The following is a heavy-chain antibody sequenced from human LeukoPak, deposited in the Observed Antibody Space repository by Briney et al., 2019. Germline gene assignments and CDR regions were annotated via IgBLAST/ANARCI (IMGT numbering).Heavy chain of an antibody. CDR1: GGSFSGYY. J-gene: IGHJ4*02. Sequence: PSETLSLTCAVYGGSFSGYYWSWIRQPPGKGLEWIGEINHSGSTNYNPSLKSQVTISVDTSKNQFSLKLSSVTAADTAVYYCARRDSIAARPFDYWGQGTLVTVSS. D-gene: IGHD6-6*01. V-gene: IGHV4-34*01. CDR3: ARRDSIAARPFDY. CDR2: INHSGST.